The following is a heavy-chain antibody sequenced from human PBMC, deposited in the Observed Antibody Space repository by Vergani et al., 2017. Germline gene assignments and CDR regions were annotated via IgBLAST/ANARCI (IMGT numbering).Heavy chain of an antibody. Sequence: EVQLLESGGGLVQPGGSLRLSCAASGFTFSSYAMSWVRQAPGKGLEWVSAISGSGGSTYYADSVKGRFTISRDNSKNTLYLQMNSLRAEDTAVYYCAKDPPIVPAAIDYFDYWGQGTLVTVSS. CDR2: ISGSGGST. D-gene: IGHD2-2*01. V-gene: IGHV3-23*01. J-gene: IGHJ4*02. CDR3: AKDPPIVPAAIDYFDY. CDR1: GFTFSSYA.